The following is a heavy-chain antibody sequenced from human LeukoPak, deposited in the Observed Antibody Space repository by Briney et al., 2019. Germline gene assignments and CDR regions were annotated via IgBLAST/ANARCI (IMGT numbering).Heavy chain of an antibody. CDR3: TKGATLVPQGDFGY. J-gene: IGHJ4*02. D-gene: IGHD2-8*02. V-gene: IGHV3-23*01. CDR1: GFSFSSYA. CDR2: ISGSGDVT. Sequence: GGSLRLSCAASGFSFSSYALNWVRQAPGKGLEWVSGISGSGDVTYYADSVGGRLTISRDNVKNTLYLQMNSLIVEDTAIYYCTKGATLVPQGDFGYWGQGTLVTVSS.